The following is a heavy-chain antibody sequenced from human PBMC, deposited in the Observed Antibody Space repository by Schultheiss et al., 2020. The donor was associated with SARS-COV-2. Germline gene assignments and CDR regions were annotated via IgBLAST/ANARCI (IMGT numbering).Heavy chain of an antibody. J-gene: IGHJ4*02. V-gene: IGHV3-48*03. CDR1: GFTFSSYE. Sequence: GGSLRLSCAASGFTFSSYEMNWVRQAPGKGLEWVSYISSSGSTIYYADSVKGRFTISRDNSKNTLYLQMNSLRAEDTAVYYCAKGMQQLHFDYWGQGTLVTVSS. CDR2: ISSSGSTI. CDR3: AKGMQQLHFDY. D-gene: IGHD6-13*01.